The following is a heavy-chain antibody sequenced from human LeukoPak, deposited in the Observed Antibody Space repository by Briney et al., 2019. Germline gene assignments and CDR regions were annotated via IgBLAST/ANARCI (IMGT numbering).Heavy chain of an antibody. CDR3: ARDVAHYYDSSGTHFDY. D-gene: IGHD3-22*01. CDR2: ISSSGSYI. CDR1: RFTFSSYS. J-gene: IGHJ4*02. Sequence: GGSLRLSCAASRFTFSSYSMNWVRQAPGKGLEWVSSISSSGSYIYYADSVKGRFTISRDNAKDSLYLQMNSLRAEDTVVYYCARDVAHYYDSSGTHFDYWGQGTLVTVSS. V-gene: IGHV3-21*01.